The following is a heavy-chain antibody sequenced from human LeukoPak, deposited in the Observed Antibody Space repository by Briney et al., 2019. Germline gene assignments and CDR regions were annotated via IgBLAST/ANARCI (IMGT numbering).Heavy chain of an antibody. CDR3: ARDGYGLDY. CDR1: GFTFSSYA. J-gene: IGHJ4*02. D-gene: IGHD5-18*01. CDR2: IWYDGSNK. V-gene: IGHV3-33*01. Sequence: PGRSLRLSCAASGFTFSSYAMHWVRQAPGKGLEWVAVIWYDGSNKYYADSVKGRFTISRDNSKNTLYLQMNSPRAEDTAVYYCARDGYGLDYWGQGTLVTVSS.